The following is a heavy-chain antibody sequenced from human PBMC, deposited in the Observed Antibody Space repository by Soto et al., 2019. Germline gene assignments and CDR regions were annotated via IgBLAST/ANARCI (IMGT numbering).Heavy chain of an antibody. CDR1: GGTFSSYT. Sequence: QIQLVQSGAEVKMPGSSVKVSCKASGGTFSSYTISWVRQAPGQGLEWMGRIIPILGIANYAQKFQGRVTITADKSTSTAYMELSSLRSEDTAVYYCARDPEEGWFDPWGQGTLVTVSS. CDR3: ARDPEEGWFDP. CDR2: IIPILGIA. J-gene: IGHJ5*02. V-gene: IGHV1-69*08.